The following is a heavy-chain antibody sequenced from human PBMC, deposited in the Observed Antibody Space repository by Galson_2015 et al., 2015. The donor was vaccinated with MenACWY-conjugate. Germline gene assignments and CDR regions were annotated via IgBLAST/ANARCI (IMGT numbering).Heavy chain of an antibody. CDR3: ARQPHSGYPDY. Sequence: ETLSLTCNVSGGSISSSSYYWGWIRQPPGKGLEWIGTMYYRGNTFYNPSLKSRVTMSVDTSKNHFSLRLSSVTAADTAVYYCARQPHSGYPDYWGQGTLVTVSS. V-gene: IGHV4-39*01. D-gene: IGHD5-12*01. CDR1: GGSISSSSYY. J-gene: IGHJ4*02. CDR2: MYYRGNT.